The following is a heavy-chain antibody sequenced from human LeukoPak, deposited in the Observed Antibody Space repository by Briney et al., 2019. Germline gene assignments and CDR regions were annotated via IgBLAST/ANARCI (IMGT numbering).Heavy chain of an antibody. V-gene: IGHV4-59*01. D-gene: IGHD5-12*01. CDR3: ARDRFDFPGAFDV. CDR1: GDSISGYY. CDR2: VYHRGTT. J-gene: IGHJ3*01. Sequence: SETLSLTCSVSGDSISGYYWSWIRQPPGKGLEWMGYVYHRGTTSYNPSLKSRVIISVDTSKNQFSLRLSSVTPADTAVYYCARDRFDFPGAFDVWNLGTMVIVSS.